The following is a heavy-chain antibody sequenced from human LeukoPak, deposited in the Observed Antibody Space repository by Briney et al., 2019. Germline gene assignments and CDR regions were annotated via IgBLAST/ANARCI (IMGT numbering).Heavy chain of an antibody. D-gene: IGHD6-13*01. CDR3: ARWSGIAAAGTGIDAFDI. V-gene: IGHV3-21*01. CDR1: GFTLSDHY. J-gene: IGHJ3*02. Sequence: GGSLRLSCAASGFTLSDHYMDWVRQAPGKGLEWVSSISSSSSYIYYADSVKGRFTISRDNAKNSLYLQMNSLRAEDTAVYYCARWSGIAAAGTGIDAFDIWGQGTMVTVSS. CDR2: ISSSSSYI.